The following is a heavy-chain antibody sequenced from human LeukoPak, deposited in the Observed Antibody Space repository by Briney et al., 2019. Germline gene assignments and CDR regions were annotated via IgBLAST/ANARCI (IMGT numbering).Heavy chain of an antibody. D-gene: IGHD1-26*01. J-gene: IGHJ4*01. CDR1: GFTFSSYW. V-gene: IGHV3-7*01. CDR3: AREDYSGGWSNDLFDY. Sequence: PGGSLRLSCAASGFTFSSYWMSWVRQAPGEGLEWVANIKQDGSATYYVDSVRGRFTISRDNAKNSLYLQMNSLRAEDTAVYYCAREDYSGGWSNDLFDYWGQGTLVTVSS. CDR2: IKQDGSAT.